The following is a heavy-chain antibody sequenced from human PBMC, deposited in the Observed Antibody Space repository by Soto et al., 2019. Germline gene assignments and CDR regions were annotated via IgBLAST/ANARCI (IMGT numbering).Heavy chain of an antibody. J-gene: IGHJ3*02. V-gene: IGHV3-23*01. CDR2: ISGSGGST. CDR1: GFTFSSYA. Sequence: GGSLRLSCAASGFTFSSYAMSWVRQAPGKGLEWVSAISGSGGSTYYADSVKGRFTISRDNSKNTLYLQMNSLRAEDTAVYYCANKEGLVWFGEYPGAFDIWGQGTMVTVSS. CDR3: ANKEGLVWFGEYPGAFDI. D-gene: IGHD3-10*01.